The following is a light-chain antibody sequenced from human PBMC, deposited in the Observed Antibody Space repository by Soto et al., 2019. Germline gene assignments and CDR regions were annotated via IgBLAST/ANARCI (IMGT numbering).Light chain of an antibody. J-gene: IGKJ4*01. V-gene: IGKV3-20*01. CDR2: GAS. CDR3: QQYGSSPLT. CDR1: QIISNSH. Sequence: EIVLTQSPGTLSLSPGERATLSCRASQIISNSHLAWYQQKPGQAPRLLIYGASSRATGISDRFSGSGSGTDFTLTITRLEPEDFAVYSCQQYGSSPLTFGGGTKVEI.